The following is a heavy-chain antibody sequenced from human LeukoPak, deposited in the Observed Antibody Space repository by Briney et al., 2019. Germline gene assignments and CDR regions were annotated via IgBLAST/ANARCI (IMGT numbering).Heavy chain of an antibody. CDR2: INPNSGGT. J-gene: IGHJ4*02. D-gene: IGHD1-7*01. Sequence: ASVKVSCKASGYTFTGYYMHWVRQAPGQGLEWMGWINPNSGGTNYAQKFQGRVTMTRDTSISTAYMELSRLRSDDTAVYYCARITYNWNYGLGFFSDYWGQGTLVTVSS. CDR1: GYTFTGYY. CDR3: ARITYNWNYGLGFFSDY. V-gene: IGHV1-2*02.